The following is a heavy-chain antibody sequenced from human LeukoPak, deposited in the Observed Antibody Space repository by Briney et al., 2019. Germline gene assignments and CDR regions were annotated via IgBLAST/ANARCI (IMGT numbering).Heavy chain of an antibody. CDR3: ARGVNGRYCSSTSCYTPPRYYYYYMDV. J-gene: IGHJ6*03. D-gene: IGHD2-2*02. V-gene: IGHV3-23*01. CDR1: GFTFSSYW. CDR2: ISGTDDNT. Sequence: GGSLRLSCAASGFTFSSYWMTWVRQAPGKGLEWVSTISGTDDNTNYADSVKGRFTISRDNSKNTLYLHMNSLRAEDTAVYYCARGVNGRYCSSTSCYTPPRYYYYYMDVWGKGTTVTVSS.